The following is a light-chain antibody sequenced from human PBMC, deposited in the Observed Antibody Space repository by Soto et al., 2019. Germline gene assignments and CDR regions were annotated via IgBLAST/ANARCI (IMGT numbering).Light chain of an antibody. J-gene: IGKJ4*01. CDR2: AVS. CDR3: QQYGNSPRT. Sequence: EIVMTQSPATLSLSPGQRATLSCRASQSIRSDYFAWYQQKPGQAPRVIIFAVSTRATGAPDRFSGSGSGTDFTLTISRLEPEDFALYYCQQYGNSPRTFGGGTKVDIK. V-gene: IGKV3-20*01. CDR1: QSIRSDY.